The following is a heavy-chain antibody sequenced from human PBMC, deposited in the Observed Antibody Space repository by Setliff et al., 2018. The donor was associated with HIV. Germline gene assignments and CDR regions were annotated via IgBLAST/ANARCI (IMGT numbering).Heavy chain of an antibody. V-gene: IGHV4-39*01. CDR1: GGSINCRSYY. CDR2: IYFSGTP. D-gene: IGHD2-8*02. Sequence: LSLTCTVSGGSINCRSYYWAWIRQPPGKGLEWVASIYFSGTPYYNPSLKNRVTISVDTSKNQFSLKLSSVTAADTAVYYCARRGMWSYETGGNPTATFDYWGQGVLVTVSS. CDR3: ARRGMWSYETGGNPTATFDY. J-gene: IGHJ4*02.